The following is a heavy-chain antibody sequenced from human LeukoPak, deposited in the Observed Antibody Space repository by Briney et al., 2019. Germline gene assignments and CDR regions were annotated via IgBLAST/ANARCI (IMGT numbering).Heavy chain of an antibody. V-gene: IGHV4-39*01. CDR3: ARPTNPYYDILTGSTSSYWFDP. CDR1: GGSISSSSYY. D-gene: IGHD3-9*01. CDR2: IYYSGST. J-gene: IGHJ5*02. Sequence: PSETLSLTCTVSGGSISSSSYYWGWIRQPPGKGLEWIGSIYYSGSTYYNPSLKSRVTISVDTSKNKFSLKLSSVTDADTAVYYCARPTNPYYDILTGSTSSYWFDPWGQGTLVTVSS.